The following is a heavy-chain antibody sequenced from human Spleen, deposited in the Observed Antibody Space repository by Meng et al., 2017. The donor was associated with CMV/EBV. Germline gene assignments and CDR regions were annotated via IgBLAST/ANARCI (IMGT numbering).Heavy chain of an antibody. J-gene: IGHJ5*02. CDR2: VNPNGGST. D-gene: IGHD1-26*01. CDR1: GYNFTTAY. CDR3: TRNLGGALTWFDP. V-gene: IGHV1-46*01. Sequence: ASGYNFTTAYLYWVRQAPGQGLEWMGMVNPNGGSTSFAEKFQGRLTMTTDTSTSTVYMELSSLRSEDTAVYYCTRNLGGALTWFDPWGQGTLVTVSS.